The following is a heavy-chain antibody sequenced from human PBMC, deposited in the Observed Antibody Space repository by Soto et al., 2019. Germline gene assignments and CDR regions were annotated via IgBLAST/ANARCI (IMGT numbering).Heavy chain of an antibody. J-gene: IGHJ4*02. CDR3: ARDGGYYYGSGSYQFDY. Sequence: EVQLVESGGGLVQPGGSLRLSCAASGFTFSSYAMHWVRQAPGKGLEYVSAISSNGGSTYYANSVKGRFTISRDNSKNTLYLQMGSLRAEDMAVYYCARDGGYYYGSGSYQFDYWGQGTLVTVSS. V-gene: IGHV3-64*01. D-gene: IGHD3-10*01. CDR1: GFTFSSYA. CDR2: ISSNGGST.